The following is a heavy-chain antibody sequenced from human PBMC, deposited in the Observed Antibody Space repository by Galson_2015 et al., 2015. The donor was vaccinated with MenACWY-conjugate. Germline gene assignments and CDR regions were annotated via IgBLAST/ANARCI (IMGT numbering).Heavy chain of an antibody. J-gene: IGHJ6*02. CDR2: ISGSGGST. D-gene: IGHD3-3*01. Sequence: SLRLSCAASGFTFSSYAMSWVRQAPGKGLEWVSAISGSGGSTYYADSVKGRFTISRDNSKNTLYLQVNSLRAEDTVVYYCASITIFGVDPNPNYYYGMDVWGQGTTVTVSS. CDR3: ASITIFGVDPNPNYYYGMDV. CDR1: GFTFSSYA. V-gene: IGHV3-23*01.